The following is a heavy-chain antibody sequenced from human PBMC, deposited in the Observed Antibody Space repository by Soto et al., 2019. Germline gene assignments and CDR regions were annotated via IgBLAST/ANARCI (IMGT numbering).Heavy chain of an antibody. J-gene: IGHJ5*02. CDR1: GFNFDGYA. D-gene: IGHD3-3*01. CDR2: ISWHSGDS. CDR3: AKDQGLGVFPTNWFDP. V-gene: IGHV3-9*01. Sequence: EVQLLESGGGMVQPGTSLSLSCAASGFNFDGYAMHWFRQPPGKGLEWVSGISWHSGDSDYADSVKGRFTISRDNAKNTLYLQMNNLRPEHTAFYYCAKDQGLGVFPTNWFDPWGQGTLVTVSS.